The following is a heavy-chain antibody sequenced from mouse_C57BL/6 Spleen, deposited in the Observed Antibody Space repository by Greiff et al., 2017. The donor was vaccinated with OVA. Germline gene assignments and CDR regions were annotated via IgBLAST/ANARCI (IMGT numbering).Heavy chain of an antibody. J-gene: IGHJ1*03. Sequence: VQLQQSGAELVRPGASVTLSCKASGYTFTDYEMHWVKQTPVHGLEWIGAIDPETGGTAYNQKFKGKAILTADKSSSTAYMELRSLTSEDSAVYYCTRWVYSNHWYFDVWGTGTTVTVSS. CDR1: GYTFTDYE. V-gene: IGHV1-15*01. D-gene: IGHD2-5*01. CDR3: TRWVYSNHWYFDV. CDR2: IDPETGGT.